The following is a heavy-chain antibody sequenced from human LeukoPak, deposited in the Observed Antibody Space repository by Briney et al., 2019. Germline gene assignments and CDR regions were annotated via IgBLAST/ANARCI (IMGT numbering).Heavy chain of an antibody. V-gene: IGHV1-46*01. CDR2: INPSGGST. J-gene: IGHJ4*02. CDR1: GYTFTGYY. D-gene: IGHD2-2*01. CDR3: ARGRGWSLGYCSSTSCYDFTY. Sequence: ASVKVSCKASGYTFTGYYMHWVRQAPGQGLEWMGIINPSGGSTSYAQKFQGRVTMTRNTSISTAYMELSSLRSEDTAVYYCARGRGWSLGYCSSTSCYDFTYWGQGTLVTVSS.